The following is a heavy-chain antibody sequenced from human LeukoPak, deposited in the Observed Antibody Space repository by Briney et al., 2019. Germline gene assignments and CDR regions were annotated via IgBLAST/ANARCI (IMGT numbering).Heavy chain of an antibody. CDR3: ARDRDRYADPPAHNWFDP. D-gene: IGHD2-8*01. J-gene: IGHJ5*02. CDR1: GGSISSSSYY. V-gene: IGHV4-39*07. CDR2: IHHSGST. Sequence: PSETLSLTCTVSGGSISSSSYYWGWIRQPPGKGLEWIGTIHHSGSTYYNLSLKSRITISVDTSKNHLSLKLRSVTAADTAVYSCARDRDRYADPPAHNWFDPWGQGTLVTVSS.